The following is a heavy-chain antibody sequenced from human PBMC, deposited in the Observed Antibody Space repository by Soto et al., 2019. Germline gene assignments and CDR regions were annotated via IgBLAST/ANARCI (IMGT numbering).Heavy chain of an antibody. J-gene: IGHJ6*02. CDR1: GYTFTSYG. CDR3: ARYGPIEARPQGHYYYYGMDV. CDR2: ISAYNGNT. D-gene: IGHD6-6*01. V-gene: IGHV1-18*01. Sequence: ASVKVSCKASGYTFTSYGISWVRQAPGQGLEWMGWISAYNGNTNYAQKLQGRVTMTTDTSTSTAYMELRSLRSDDTAVYYCARYGPIEARPQGHYYYYGMDVWGQGTTVTVSS.